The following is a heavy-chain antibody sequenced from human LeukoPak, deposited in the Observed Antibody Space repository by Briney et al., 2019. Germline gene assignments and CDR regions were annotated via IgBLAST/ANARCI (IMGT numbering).Heavy chain of an antibody. CDR3: ARGQGGSYYYYYMDV. D-gene: IGHD1-26*01. J-gene: IGHJ6*03. V-gene: IGHV1-46*01. Sequence: GASVKVSCKASGYTFTSYYMHWVRQAPGQGLEWMGIINPRGGSTSYAQKFQGRVTMTRDMSTSTVYMELSSLRSEDTAVYYCARGQGGSYYYYYMDVWGKGTTVTVSS. CDR1: GYTFTSYY. CDR2: INPRGGST.